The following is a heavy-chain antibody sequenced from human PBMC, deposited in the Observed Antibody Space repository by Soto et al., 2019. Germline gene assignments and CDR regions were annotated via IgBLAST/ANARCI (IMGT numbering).Heavy chain of an antibody. CDR1: GGSISSSSYF. D-gene: IGHD3-22*01. J-gene: IGHJ3*02. CDR3: ARRMKDSSSAGGFDI. V-gene: IGHV4-39*01. Sequence: QLQLQESGPGLAKPSETLSLTCTVSGGSISSSSYFWDWIRQPPGKALEWIGSIYYSGNTYYNPSFTRRVTVYVERLKNEFSLKLSSVTAADTDLYYCARRMKDSSSAGGFDIWGQGTMVTVSS. CDR2: IYYSGNT.